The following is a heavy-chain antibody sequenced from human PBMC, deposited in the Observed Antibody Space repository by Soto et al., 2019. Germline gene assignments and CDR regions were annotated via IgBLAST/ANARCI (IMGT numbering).Heavy chain of an antibody. CDR3: ARNSSTVVHPGNWYDH. CDR1: GGSISSYY. V-gene: IGHV4-59*01. CDR2: IYYSGST. J-gene: IGHJ5*02. D-gene: IGHD4-17*01. Sequence: SETLSLTCTVSGGSISSYYWSWIRQPPGKGLEWIGYIYYSGSTNYNPSLKSRVTISVDTSKNQFSLKLSSVTAADTAVYYCARNSSTVVHPGNWYDHWGQGTLVTSPQ.